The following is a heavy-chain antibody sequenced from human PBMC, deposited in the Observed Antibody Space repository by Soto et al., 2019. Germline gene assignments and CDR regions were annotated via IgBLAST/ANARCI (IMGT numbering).Heavy chain of an antibody. CDR2: IYHSGST. Sequence: SETLSLTCAVSGGSISSCGYSWSWIRQPPGKGLEWIGYIYHSGSTYYNPSLKSRVTISVDTSKNQFSLKLTSVTAVDTAVYYCARREIQSPIDYWGQGTLVTVS. CDR1: GGSISSCGYS. J-gene: IGHJ4*02. D-gene: IGHD1-26*01. V-gene: IGHV4-30-2*01. CDR3: ARREIQSPIDY.